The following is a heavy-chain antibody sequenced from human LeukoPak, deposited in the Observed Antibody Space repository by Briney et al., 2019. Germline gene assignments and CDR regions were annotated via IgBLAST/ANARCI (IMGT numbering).Heavy chain of an antibody. V-gene: IGHV3-30*02. CDR2: IRYDGSNK. J-gene: IGHJ4*02. D-gene: IGHD3-3*01. Sequence: GGSLRLSCAASGFTFSSYGMHWVRQAPGKGLEWVAFIRYDGSNKYYADSVKGRFTISRDNSKNTLYLQMNSLRAEDTAVYYCRAAYYDFWSGYHQEDYWGQGTLVTVSS. CDR1: GFTFSSYG. CDR3: RAAYYDFWSGYHQEDY.